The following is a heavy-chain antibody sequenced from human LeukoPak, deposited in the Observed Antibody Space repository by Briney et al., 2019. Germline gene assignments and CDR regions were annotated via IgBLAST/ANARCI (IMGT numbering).Heavy chain of an antibody. CDR2: INHSGST. J-gene: IGHJ6*03. CDR3: ARGRPYMDV. CDR1: GGSFSGYY. V-gene: IGHV4-34*01. D-gene: IGHD6-6*01. Sequence: SATLSLTCAVYGGSFSGYYWSWIRQPPGKGLEWIGEINHSGSTNYNPSLKSRVTISVDTSKNQFSLKLSSVTAADTAVYYCARGRPYMDVWGKGTTVTVSS.